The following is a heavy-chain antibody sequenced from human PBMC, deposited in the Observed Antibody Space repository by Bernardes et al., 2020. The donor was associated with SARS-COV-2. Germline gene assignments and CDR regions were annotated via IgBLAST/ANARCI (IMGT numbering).Heavy chain of an antibody. CDR2: INSGGGTT. CDR3: ARGSGNYYFDY. CDR1: GFNFGDHW. V-gene: IGHV3-74*01. J-gene: IGHJ4*02. D-gene: IGHD1-26*01. Sequence: GSLRLSCEASGFNFGDHWMHWVRQAPGKGLVWVARINSGGGTTNYADSVKGRFTISRDNARNTVYLQMNSLRGEDTAVYYCARGSGNYYFDYWGQGTLLTVSS.